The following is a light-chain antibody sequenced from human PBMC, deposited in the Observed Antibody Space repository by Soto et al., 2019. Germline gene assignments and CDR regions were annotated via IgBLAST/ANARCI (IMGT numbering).Light chain of an antibody. CDR2: QVT. V-gene: IGLV2-14*01. CDR3: TSFSSSTSLYV. Sequence: SALTPPASVSGSLGQSITISCTGTTRDIAGYNYISWYQQLPGKAPKLMIYQVTIRPSGISNRFSGSKSGNTASLTISGLQAEDEADYYCTSFSSSTSLYVFGTGTKGTVL. J-gene: IGLJ1*01. CDR1: TRDIAGYNY.